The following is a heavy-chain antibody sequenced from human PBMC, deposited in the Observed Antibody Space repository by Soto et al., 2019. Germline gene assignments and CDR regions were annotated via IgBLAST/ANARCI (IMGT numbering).Heavy chain of an antibody. CDR3: ARTNDYGDYPHWFDP. J-gene: IGHJ5*02. CDR2: IYYSGST. Sequence: TSETLSLTCTVSGGSISSGDYYWSWIRQPPGKGLEWIGYIYYSGSTYYNPSLKSRVTISVDTSKNQFSLKLSSVTAADTAVYYCARTNDYGDYPHWFDPWGQGTLVTVSS. D-gene: IGHD4-17*01. CDR1: GGSISSGDYY. V-gene: IGHV4-30-4*02.